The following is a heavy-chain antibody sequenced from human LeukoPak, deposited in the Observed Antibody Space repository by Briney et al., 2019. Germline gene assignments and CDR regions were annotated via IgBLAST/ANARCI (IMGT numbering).Heavy chain of an antibody. Sequence: SGPALVKPTQTLTLTCTISGFSLRTSGVGVGWIRQPPGKALEWLTLIYWDDDKRYSPSLKSRLTITKDPSKNQVVLTMTNMDPVDTGTYYCAHVSSIAGRFGHWGQGTMVTVSS. CDR3: AHVSSIAGRFGH. V-gene: IGHV2-5*02. CDR2: IYWDDDK. CDR1: GFSLRTSGVG. D-gene: IGHD6-6*01. J-gene: IGHJ4*02.